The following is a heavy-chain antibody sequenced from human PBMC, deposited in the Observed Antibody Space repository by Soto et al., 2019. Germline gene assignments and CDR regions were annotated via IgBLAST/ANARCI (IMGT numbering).Heavy chain of an antibody. Sequence: QVQLQESGPGLVKPSGTLSLTCAVSGGSISSINWWTWVRQPPGKGLEWIGEIYHSGIINYDPSLKSLVTISLDKPRNQFSLKVNSVTAADTAVYYCAINYYDTTGYYYLDYWGQGTLVTVSS. CDR1: GGSISSINW. V-gene: IGHV4-4*02. D-gene: IGHD3-22*01. CDR2: IYHSGII. CDR3: AINYYDTTGYYYLDY. J-gene: IGHJ4*02.